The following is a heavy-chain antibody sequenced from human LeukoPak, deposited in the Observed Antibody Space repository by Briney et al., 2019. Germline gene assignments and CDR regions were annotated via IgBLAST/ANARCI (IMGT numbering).Heavy chain of an antibody. D-gene: IGHD1-26*01. CDR3: ASNYLYSGGSGIYFDY. J-gene: IGHJ4*02. CDR1: GFTFSSYS. Sequence: GGSLRLSCAASGFTFSSYSMNWVRQAPGKRLEWVSYISSSSSTIYYAASAEVRFTISRDNAKNSLYLQMNSLRDEDTAVYYCASNYLYSGGSGIYFDYWGQGTLVTVSS. V-gene: IGHV3-48*02. CDR2: ISSSSSTI.